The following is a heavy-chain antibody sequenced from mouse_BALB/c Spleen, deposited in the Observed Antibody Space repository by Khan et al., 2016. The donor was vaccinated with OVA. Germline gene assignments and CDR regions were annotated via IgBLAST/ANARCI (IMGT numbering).Heavy chain of an antibody. CDR2: INPSNGGT. CDR3: RGGGYGGFAY. V-gene: IGHV1S81*02. CDR1: GYAFTNYQ. D-gene: IGHD3-1*01. J-gene: IGHJ3*01. Sequence: QVQLQQSGAELVKPGASVKLSCKASGYAFTNYQMYWVKQRPGQGLEWIGEINPSNGGTNFNEKFKSKATLTVDKSSSTAYMQLSSLTSEDSAVYYCRGGGYGGFAYWGQGTLVTVSA.